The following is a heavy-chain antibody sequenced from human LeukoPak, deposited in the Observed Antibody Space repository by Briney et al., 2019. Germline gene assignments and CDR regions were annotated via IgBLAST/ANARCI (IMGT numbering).Heavy chain of an antibody. CDR2: IGGGGPTT. Sequence: GGSLRLSCAASGFTFSTYAMNWVRQAPARGLEWVSTIGGGGPTTDYADSVQGRFTISRDNSKNTLYLQMNSLRAEDTAVYFCARGFLGGTDQYFDSWGQGTLVTVSS. J-gene: IGHJ4*02. D-gene: IGHD6-19*01. V-gene: IGHV3-23*01. CDR3: ARGFLGGTDQYFDS. CDR1: GFTFSTYA.